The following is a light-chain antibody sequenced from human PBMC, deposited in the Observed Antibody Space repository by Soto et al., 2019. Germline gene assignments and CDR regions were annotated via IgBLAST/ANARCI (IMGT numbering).Light chain of an antibody. CDR3: QQYDSSPRT. CDR2: GAS. V-gene: IGKV3-20*01. Sequence: EIVLTQSPGTLSLSPGDRATLSCRASPSVTSSYLAWYQQKPGQAPRLLIYGASSRAADIPDRFSGSGSGTDFTLTINRLEPEDFAVYYCQQYDSSPRTFGQGTKV. CDR1: PSVTSSY. J-gene: IGKJ1*01.